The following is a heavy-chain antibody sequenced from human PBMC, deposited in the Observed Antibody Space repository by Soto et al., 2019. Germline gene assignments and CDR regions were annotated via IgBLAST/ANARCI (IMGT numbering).Heavy chain of an antibody. Sequence: RGESLKISCKGSGYSFTSYWIGWVRQMPGKGLEWMGIIYPGDSDTRYSPSFQGQVTISADKSISTAYLQWSSLKASDTAMYYCARFTYYYDSSGFRDRYGMDVWGQGTTVTVSS. D-gene: IGHD3-22*01. CDR1: GYSFTSYW. J-gene: IGHJ6*02. V-gene: IGHV5-51*01. CDR2: IYPGDSDT. CDR3: ARFTYYYDSSGFRDRYGMDV.